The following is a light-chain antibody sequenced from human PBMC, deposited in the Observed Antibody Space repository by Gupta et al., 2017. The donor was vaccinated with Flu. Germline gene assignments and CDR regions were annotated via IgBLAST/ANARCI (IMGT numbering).Light chain of an antibody. Sequence: VTPCLSAVICCTASHWRGCGDGNTYLSWFQQKPGQPPQLLIHGASIRASGVPDRFSGSGSGTDFTLTISRGEAEDVGVYYCQQKVRSPWTFGQGTKVEIK. V-gene: IGKV2D-29*01. CDR3: QQKVRSPWT. CDR2: GAS. J-gene: IGKJ1*01. CDR1: HWRGCGDGNTY.